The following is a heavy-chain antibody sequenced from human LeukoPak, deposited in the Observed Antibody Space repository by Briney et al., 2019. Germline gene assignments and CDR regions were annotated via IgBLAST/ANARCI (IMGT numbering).Heavy chain of an antibody. J-gene: IGHJ6*03. CDR1: GYTFTSYG. CDR3: ARDSEHSSSWDLYYYYYMDV. V-gene: IGHV1-18*01. Sequence: GASVKVSCKASGYTFTSYGISWVRQAPGQGLEWMGWISAYNGNTNYAQKLQGRVTMTTDTSTSTAYMELRSLRSDDTAVYYCARDSEHSSSWDLYYYYYMDVWGKGTTVTISS. D-gene: IGHD6-13*01. CDR2: ISAYNGNT.